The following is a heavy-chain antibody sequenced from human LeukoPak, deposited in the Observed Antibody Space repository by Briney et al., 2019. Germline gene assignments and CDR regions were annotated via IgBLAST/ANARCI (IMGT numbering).Heavy chain of an antibody. CDR3: ARGANDGDYYGSGSLYY. V-gene: IGHV1-46*01. Sequence: ASVKVSCKASGYTFTSYYMHWVRQVPGQGLEWMGIINPSGGSTSYAQKFQGRVTMTRDTSTSTVYMELSSLRSEDTAVYYCARGANDGDYYGSGSLYYWGQGTLVTVSS. D-gene: IGHD3-10*01. J-gene: IGHJ4*02. CDR2: INPSGGST. CDR1: GYTFTSYY.